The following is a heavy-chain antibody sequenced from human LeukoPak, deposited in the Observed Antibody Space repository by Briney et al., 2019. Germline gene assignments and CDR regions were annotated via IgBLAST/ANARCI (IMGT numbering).Heavy chain of an antibody. D-gene: IGHD3-16*02. Sequence: GASVKVSCKASGYTFTDYYMHWVRQAPGQGLEWMGWISPNSGGANYAQKFQGRVTMTRDTSISTAYMELSRLRSDDTAVYYCARDLQTGGMIAFGGVITPGDYWGQGTPVTVSS. V-gene: IGHV1-2*02. CDR1: GYTFTDYY. CDR2: ISPNSGGA. J-gene: IGHJ4*02. CDR3: ARDLQTGGMIAFGGVITPGDY.